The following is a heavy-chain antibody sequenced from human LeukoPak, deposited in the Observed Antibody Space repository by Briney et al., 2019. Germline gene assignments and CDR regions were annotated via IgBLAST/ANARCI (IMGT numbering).Heavy chain of an antibody. CDR2: ISYDGSNK. D-gene: IGHD6-6*01. Sequence: GGSLRLSCAASGFTFSSYAMHWVRQAPGKGLEWVAVISYDGSNKYYADSVKGRFTIPRDNSKNTLYLQMNSLRAEDTAVYYCAREEYSSSSADYWGQGTLVTVSS. CDR1: GFTFSSYA. J-gene: IGHJ4*02. CDR3: AREEYSSSSADY. V-gene: IGHV3-30*04.